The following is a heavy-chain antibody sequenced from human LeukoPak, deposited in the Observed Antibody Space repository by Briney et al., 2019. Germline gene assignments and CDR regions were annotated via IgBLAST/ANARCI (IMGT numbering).Heavy chain of an antibody. CDR3: ARLHDGYSSGWHTYYYYYGMDV. Sequence: GESLKISCKGSGYSFTSYWIGWVRQMPGKGLEWMGIIYPGDSDTRYSPSFQGQVTISADKSISTAYLQWSSLKASDTAMYYCARLHDGYSSGWHTYYYYYGMDVWGQGTTVTVSS. CDR1: GYSFTSYW. D-gene: IGHD6-19*01. J-gene: IGHJ6*02. CDR2: IYPGDSDT. V-gene: IGHV5-51*01.